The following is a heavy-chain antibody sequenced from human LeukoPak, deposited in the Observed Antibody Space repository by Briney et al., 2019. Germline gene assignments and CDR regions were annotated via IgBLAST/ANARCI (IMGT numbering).Heavy chain of an antibody. D-gene: IGHD3-3*01. CDR1: GFTFSSYW. Sequence: GGSLRLSCAASGFTFSSYWMSWVREAPGKGLEWVAHIKQDGSEKYYVDSVKGRFTISRDNAKNSLYLQMNSLRAEDTAVYYCARVQSYYDFWSGSLNYDAFDIWGQGTMVTVSS. CDR2: IKQDGSEK. J-gene: IGHJ3*02. V-gene: IGHV3-7*01. CDR3: ARVQSYYDFWSGSLNYDAFDI.